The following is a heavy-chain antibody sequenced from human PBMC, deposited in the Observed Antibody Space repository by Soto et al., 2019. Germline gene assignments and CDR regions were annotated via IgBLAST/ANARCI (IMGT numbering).Heavy chain of an antibody. CDR2: ISSLSSSL. CDR1: GFTFSSYS. V-gene: IGHV3-48*01. CDR3: AREGYRDLDY. Sequence: EVQLVESGGGLVQPGGSLRLSCAASGFTFSSYSMSWVRQATGKGLEWVSYISSLSSSLYYADSVKGRFTISRDNAKNSMVLQMNNLRAEDTAVYYCAREGYRDLDYWGQGTLVTVSS. J-gene: IGHJ4*02. D-gene: IGHD5-12*01.